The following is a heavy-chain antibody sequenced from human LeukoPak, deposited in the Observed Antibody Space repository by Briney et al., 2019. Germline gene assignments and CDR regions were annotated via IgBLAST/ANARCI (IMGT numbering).Heavy chain of an antibody. Sequence: SQTLSLTCTVSGGSISSGSHYWSWIRQPAGKGLEWIGRIYSSVSTNYNPSLKSRVTISVDTSKKQFSLKLSSVTAADTAVYYCARLIVRIAARPASWYFDLWGRGTLVTVSS. J-gene: IGHJ2*01. CDR3: ARLIVRIAARPASWYFDL. V-gene: IGHV4-61*02. D-gene: IGHD6-6*01. CDR1: GGSISSGSHY. CDR2: IYSSVST.